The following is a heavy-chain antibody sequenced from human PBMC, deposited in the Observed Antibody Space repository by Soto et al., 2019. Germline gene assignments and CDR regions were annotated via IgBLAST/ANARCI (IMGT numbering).Heavy chain of an antibody. CDR2: THSGNSA. CDR3: ARDPGYCSGGICYRYMDV. Sequence: EMQLVESGGGLVNPGGSLRLSCAASGLIVNNNYMNWVRQAPGKGLEWVSVTHSGNSASYADSVMGRFTISRHNSKNMVYLQMNSLRAEDTAVYYCARDPGYCSGGICYRYMDVWGKGTTVTVSS. CDR1: GLIVNNNY. D-gene: IGHD2-15*01. J-gene: IGHJ6*03. V-gene: IGHV3-53*04.